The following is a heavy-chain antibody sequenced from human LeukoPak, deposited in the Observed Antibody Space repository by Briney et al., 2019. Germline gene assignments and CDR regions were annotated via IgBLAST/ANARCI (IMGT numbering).Heavy chain of an antibody. V-gene: IGHV3-48*03. D-gene: IGHD4-17*01. J-gene: IGHJ3*02. CDR2: ISSSGSTI. CDR3: AREDTVDAFDI. CDR1: GFTFSGYE. Sequence: GESLRLSCAASGFTFSGYEMNWVRQAPGKGLEWLSYISSSGSTIYYAASVRGRFTISRNNAKNSLHLQMNSLRAEDTAVYYCAREDTVDAFDIWGQGTMVTVSS.